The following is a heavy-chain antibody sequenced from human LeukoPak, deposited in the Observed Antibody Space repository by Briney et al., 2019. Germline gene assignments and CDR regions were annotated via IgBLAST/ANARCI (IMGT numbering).Heavy chain of an antibody. CDR3: ARVAWPHHFDY. V-gene: IGHV3-7*01. CDR1: GFSFRSCW. J-gene: IGHJ4*02. D-gene: IGHD2-21*01. CDR2: IKEDGSEK. Sequence: PGGSLRLSCAASGFSFRSCWMSWVRQAPGKGLEWVANIKEDGSEKYYVDSVKGRFTISRDNAENALYLQMNSLRAEDTAVYYCARVAWPHHFDYWGQGTLVTVSS.